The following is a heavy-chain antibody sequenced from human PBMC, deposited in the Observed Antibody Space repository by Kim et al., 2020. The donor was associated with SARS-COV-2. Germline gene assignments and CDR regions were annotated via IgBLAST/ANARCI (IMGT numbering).Heavy chain of an antibody. CDR2: INWNGGST. Sequence: GGSLRLSCAASGFTFDDYGMSWVRQAPGKGLEWVSGINWNGGSTGYADSVKGRFTISRDNAKNSLYLQMNSLRAEDTALYYCARVPRFTIFGVANWYFDLWGRGTLVTVSS. D-gene: IGHD3-3*01. J-gene: IGHJ2*01. CDR1: GFTFDDYG. V-gene: IGHV3-20*04. CDR3: ARVPRFTIFGVANWYFDL.